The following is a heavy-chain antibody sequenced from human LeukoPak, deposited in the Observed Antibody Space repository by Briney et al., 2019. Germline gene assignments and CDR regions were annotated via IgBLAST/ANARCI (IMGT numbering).Heavy chain of an antibody. CDR3: AKAVPMTTVTTTGYYSSGMAV. CDR1: GVTFDGYA. CDR2: VSCNSGSI. Sequence: GGSLRLSCAASGVTFDGYAMRWFRQAPGEGLEGVSGVSCNSGSIGYADSVKGRVTISVDNAKNSLYLQMNSLRAEDTALYYCAKAVPMTTVTTTGYYSSGMAVWGQGTTVTVSS. J-gene: IGHJ6*02. V-gene: IGHV3-9*01. D-gene: IGHD4-17*01.